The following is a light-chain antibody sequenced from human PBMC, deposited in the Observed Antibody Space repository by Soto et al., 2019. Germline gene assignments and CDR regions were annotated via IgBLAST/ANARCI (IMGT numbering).Light chain of an antibody. CDR3: HKLDIHTLT. CDR2: AAS. CDR1: QGIGNF. V-gene: IGKV1-9*01. Sequence: DIQLTQSPSFLSASVGDRVTITCRASQGIGNFLAWYQQKPGKAPNLLIYAASTLQSGVTSRFSGSGSVTEFTLTISSLQREDFATYYCHKLDIHTLTFGGGTQVEIK. J-gene: IGKJ4*01.